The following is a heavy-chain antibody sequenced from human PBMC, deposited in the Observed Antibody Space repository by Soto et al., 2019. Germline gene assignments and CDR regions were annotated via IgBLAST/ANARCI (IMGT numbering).Heavy chain of an antibody. J-gene: IGHJ3*02. D-gene: IGHD6-13*01. CDR1: GFTFSNAW. V-gene: IGHV3-15*01. CDR2: IKSKTDGGTT. CDR3: TTERVAAAGAFDI. Sequence: GGSLRLSCAASGFTFSNAWMSWVRQAPGKGLEWVGRIKSKTDGGTTDYAAHVKGRFTISRDDSKNTLYLQMNSLKTEDTAVYYCTTERVAAAGAFDIWGQGTMVTVSS.